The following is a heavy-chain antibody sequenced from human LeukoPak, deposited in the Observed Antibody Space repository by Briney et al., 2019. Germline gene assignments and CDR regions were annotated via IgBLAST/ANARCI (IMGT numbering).Heavy chain of an antibody. Sequence: GGSLRLSCVASGFSFNTFAMTWVRQAPGKGLEWVSSICSDDGRTYYADSVKGRFTISRDNAQNTLYLQMINLRAEDTALYYCARATGANCYWRSNFWGQGTLVTVSP. CDR3: ARATGANCYWRSNF. V-gene: IGHV3-23*01. J-gene: IGHJ4*02. CDR1: GFSFNTFA. D-gene: IGHD2-15*01. CDR2: ICSDDGRT.